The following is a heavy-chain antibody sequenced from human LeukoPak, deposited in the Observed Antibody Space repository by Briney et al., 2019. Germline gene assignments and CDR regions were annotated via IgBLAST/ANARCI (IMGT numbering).Heavy chain of an antibody. CDR2: ISSSGSTI. CDR1: GFTFSDSC. CDR3: ARGKYYSDY. V-gene: IGHV3-11*01. Sequence: GGSLRLSCAASGFTFSDSCMSWIRQAPGKGLEYISYISSSGSTIYYVDSAKGRFTISRDNARNSLYLQMNSLRADDTAVYYCARGKYYSDYWGQGTLVTVSS. J-gene: IGHJ4*02. D-gene: IGHD3-10*01.